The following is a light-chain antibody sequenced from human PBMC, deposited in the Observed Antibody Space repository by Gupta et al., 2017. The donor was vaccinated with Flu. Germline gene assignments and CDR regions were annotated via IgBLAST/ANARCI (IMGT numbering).Light chain of an antibody. CDR1: QSVSSSN. V-gene: IGKV3-20*01. CDR2: GAS. J-gene: IGKJ1*01. CDR3: RHESSSPST. Sequence: EIVLTQSPGTLSLSPGERATLSCRASQSVSSSNLAWYQQKPGQAPRLLLYGASSRATGVPDRMSGSGSCGAFSLTIIRLEPQDFAVTYCRHESSSPSTFGQGTKVEIK.